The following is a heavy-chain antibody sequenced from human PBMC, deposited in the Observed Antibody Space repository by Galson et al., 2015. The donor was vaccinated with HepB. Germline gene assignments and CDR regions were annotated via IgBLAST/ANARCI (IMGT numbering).Heavy chain of an antibody. J-gene: IGHJ6*02. CDR1: GLSVNTVW. CDR2: IKSKSEGETT. CDR3: TATIGNGDYDSADYYHGLDV. V-gene: IGHV3-15*01. Sequence: SLRLSCAVSGLSVNTVWMNWIRQAPGKGLAWVGRIKSKSEGETTHYAAPVRGRFTISRDDSKNMLNLQMNSLKTDDTAVYYCTATIGNGDYDSADYYHGLDVWGQGATVTVSS. D-gene: IGHD4-17*01.